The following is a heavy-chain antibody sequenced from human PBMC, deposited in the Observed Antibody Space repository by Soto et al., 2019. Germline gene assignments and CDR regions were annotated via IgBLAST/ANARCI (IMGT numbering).Heavy chain of an antibody. V-gene: IGHV1-69*06. Sequence: SVKVSCKASGGTFSSYAISWVRQAPGQGLEWMGGIIPIFGTANYAQKFQGRVTITADKSTGTAYMELRSLRSEDTAVYYYARGYYDSSGHSPPPPYSYYYGMDVWGQGTTVTVSS. CDR3: ARGYYDSSGHSPPPPYSYYYGMDV. CDR1: GGTFSSYA. CDR2: IIPIFGTA. D-gene: IGHD3-22*01. J-gene: IGHJ6*02.